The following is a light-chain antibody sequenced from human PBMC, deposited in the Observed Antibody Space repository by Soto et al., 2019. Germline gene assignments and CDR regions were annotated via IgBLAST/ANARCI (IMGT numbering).Light chain of an antibody. CDR3: GSYTASGSVV. CDR2: DVV. CDR1: SKDVGGYDF. J-gene: IGLJ7*01. V-gene: IGLV2-14*01. Sequence: QSALTQPASVSGSPGQSITISCTGTSKDVGGYDFVSWFQQFPGKAPKVVIYDVVHRPSGLSNRFSGSKSGNTASLTISGLQPDDEADYYCGSYTASGSVVFGGGTQLTVL.